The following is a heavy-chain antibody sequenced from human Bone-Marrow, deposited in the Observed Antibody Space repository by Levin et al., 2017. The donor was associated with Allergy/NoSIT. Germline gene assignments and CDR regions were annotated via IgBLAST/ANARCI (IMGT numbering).Heavy chain of an antibody. V-gene: IGHV3-53*01. CDR2: IYSGGST. D-gene: IGHD6-13*01. CDR1: GFTISSHY. CDR3: ARLAAADPRIDY. J-gene: IGHJ4*02. Sequence: GESLKISCAASGFTISSHYMSWVRQAPGKGLEWVSVIYSGGSTYYADSVKGRFTISRDNSKNTLYLQMNSLRAEDTAVYYCARLAAADPRIDYWGQGTLVTVSS.